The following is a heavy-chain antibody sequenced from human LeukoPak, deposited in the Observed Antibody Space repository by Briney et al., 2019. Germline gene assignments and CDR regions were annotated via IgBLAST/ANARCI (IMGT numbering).Heavy chain of an antibody. D-gene: IGHD3-10*01. J-gene: IGHJ4*02. CDR3: AKRTDGSGTYYSFDF. CDR2: ISGSGAST. Sequence: GGSLRLSCAASGFTFSRYAMNWVRQAPGKGLEWVSGISGSGASTYYADSVKGRFTISRDNSKNTLYLQMNSLRAEDTAIYYCAKRTDGSGTYYSFDFWGQGTLVTVSS. CDR1: GFTFSRYA. V-gene: IGHV3-23*01.